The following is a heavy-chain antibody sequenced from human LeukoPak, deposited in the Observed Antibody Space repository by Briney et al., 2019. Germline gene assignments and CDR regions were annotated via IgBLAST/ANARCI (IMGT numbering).Heavy chain of an antibody. CDR2: INPNSGGT. D-gene: IGHD3-22*01. J-gene: IGHJ6*02. CDR1: GYTLTGYY. V-gene: IGHV1-2*06. CDR3: ARSSSGIYYYYGMDV. Sequence: ASVKVSCKASGYTLTGYYMHWVRQAPGQGLEWMGRINPNSGGTNYAQKFQGRVTMTRDTSISTAYMELSRLRSDDTAVYYCARSSSGIYYYYGMDVWGQGTTVTVSS.